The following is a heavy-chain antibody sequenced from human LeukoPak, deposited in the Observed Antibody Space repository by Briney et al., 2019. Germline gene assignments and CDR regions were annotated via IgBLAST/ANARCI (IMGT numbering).Heavy chain of an antibody. D-gene: IGHD3/OR15-3a*01. J-gene: IGHJ4*02. CDR2: ISSSGNYI. V-gene: IGHV3-21*01. CDR1: GFTFSTYI. Sequence: GGSLRLSCAASGFTFSTYIINWVRQAPGKRLEWVSSISSSGNYIYYADSVKGRFTISRDNAKNSLYLQMNSLRAEDTAVYYCARDHDFWTVTDYWGQGTLVTVSS. CDR3: ARDHDFWTVTDY.